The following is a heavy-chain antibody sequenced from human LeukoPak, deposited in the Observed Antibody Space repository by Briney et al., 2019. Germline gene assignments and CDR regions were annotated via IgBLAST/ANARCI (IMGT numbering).Heavy chain of an antibody. CDR3: ARDIGP. J-gene: IGHJ5*02. CDR1: GGSLSSDTYS. CDR2: IWHTGST. D-gene: IGHD1-26*01. Sequence: SETLSLTCAVSGGSLSSDTYSWHWIRQPPGRGLEWIGYIWHTGSTYYTPSLKSRVTISVDRSKNQFSLKLSSVTAADTAVYYCARDIGPWGQGTLVTVSS. V-gene: IGHV4-30-2*01.